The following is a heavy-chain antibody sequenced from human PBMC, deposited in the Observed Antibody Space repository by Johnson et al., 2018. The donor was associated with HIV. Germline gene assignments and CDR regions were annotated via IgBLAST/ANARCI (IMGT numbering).Heavy chain of an antibody. D-gene: IGHD6-13*01. CDR1: GFTVSSNY. J-gene: IGHJ3*02. V-gene: IGHV3-66*01. Sequence: CAASGFTVSSNYMSWVRQAPGKGLEWVSVIYSGGSTYYADSVKGRFTISRDNSKNTLYLQMNSLRAEDTAVYYCAKVSSWYFLRAFDIWGQGTMVTVSS. CDR2: IYSGGST. CDR3: AKVSSWYFLRAFDI.